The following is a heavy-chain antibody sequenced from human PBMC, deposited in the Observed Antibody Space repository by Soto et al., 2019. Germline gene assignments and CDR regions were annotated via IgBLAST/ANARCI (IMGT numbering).Heavy chain of an antibody. CDR2: IEGDGSVK. J-gene: IGHJ6*02. CDR1: GFTFTNFW. CDR3: VGDGCVISRCDIYGMDV. D-gene: IGHD3-10*01. Sequence: PGGSMRLSCAASGFTFTNFWMRWVRQAPGKGLEWVANIEGDGSVKNYLDSVRGRFTISRDNAKNSIHLQMSSLRAEDTAVYYCVGDGCVISRCDIYGMDVWGQGTTVTVSS. V-gene: IGHV3-7*03.